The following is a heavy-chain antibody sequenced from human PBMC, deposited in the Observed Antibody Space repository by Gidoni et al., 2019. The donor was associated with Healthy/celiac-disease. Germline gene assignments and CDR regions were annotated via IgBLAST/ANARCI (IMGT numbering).Heavy chain of an antibody. CDR1: GGSISSYY. D-gene: IGHD3-22*01. CDR3: ARDYDSSGYYDY. CDR2: IYYSGST. V-gene: IGHV4-59*01. Sequence: HVQLQESGPGLVKPSETLSLTCTVSGGSISSYYCSWIRQPPGKGLEWIGYIYYSGSTNYNPSLKSRVTISVDTSKNQFSLKLSSVTAADTAVYYCARDYDSSGYYDYWGQGTLVTVSS. J-gene: IGHJ4*02.